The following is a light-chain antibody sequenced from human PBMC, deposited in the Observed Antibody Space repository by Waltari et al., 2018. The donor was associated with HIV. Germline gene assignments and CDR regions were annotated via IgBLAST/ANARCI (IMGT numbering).Light chain of an antibody. J-gene: IGKJ4*01. Sequence: DIQMTQSPSSVSASVGDGVSITCRASQYVGNWLAWYQQRPGKAPKLLIYTASTLQTGVPSRSSGSGSGTAFTLTIDSLQPEDFATYYCQQTHSFSLTFGGGTKVEIK. CDR1: QYVGNW. CDR3: QQTHSFSLT. V-gene: IGKV1-12*01. CDR2: TAS.